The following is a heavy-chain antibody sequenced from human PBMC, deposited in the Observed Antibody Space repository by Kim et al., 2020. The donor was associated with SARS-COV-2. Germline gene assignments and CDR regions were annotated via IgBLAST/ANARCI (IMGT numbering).Heavy chain of an antibody. V-gene: IGHV4-39*01. CDR1: GGSISSSSYY. Sequence: SETLSLTCTVSGGSISSSSYYWGWIRQPPGKGLEWIGSIYYSGSTYYNPSLKSRVTISVDTSKNQFSLKLSSVTAADTAVYYCARPKIAVAGPLDYWGQGTLVTVSS. J-gene: IGHJ4*02. CDR3: ARPKIAVAGPLDY. CDR2: IYYSGST. D-gene: IGHD6-19*01.